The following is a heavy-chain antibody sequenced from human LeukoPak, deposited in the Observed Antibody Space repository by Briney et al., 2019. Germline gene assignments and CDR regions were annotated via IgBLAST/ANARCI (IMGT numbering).Heavy chain of an antibody. Sequence: SETLSLTCTVSGGSISSSSYYWGWIRQPPGKGLEWIGSIYYSGSTYYNPSLKSRVTISADTSKNQFSLKLSSVTAADTAVYYCARTYYDILTGYSNWFDPWGQGTLVTVSS. CDR2: IYYSGST. CDR3: ARTYYDILTGYSNWFDP. J-gene: IGHJ5*02. CDR1: GGSISSSSYY. V-gene: IGHV4-39*01. D-gene: IGHD3-9*01.